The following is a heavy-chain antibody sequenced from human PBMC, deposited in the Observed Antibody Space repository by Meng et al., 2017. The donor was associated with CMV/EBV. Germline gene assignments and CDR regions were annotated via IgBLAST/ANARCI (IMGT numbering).Heavy chain of an antibody. CDR3: ARDRGSSSVFDY. J-gene: IGHJ4*02. V-gene: IGHV1-2*02. CDR1: GYPFTGYY. D-gene: IGHD6-6*01. Sequence: ASVKVSCKASGYPFTGYYMHWVRQAPGQGREWMGWINPNSGGTNYAQKFQGRVTMTRDTSISTAYMELSRLRSADTAVYYCARDRGSSSVFDYWGQGALVTSPQ. CDR2: INPNSGGT.